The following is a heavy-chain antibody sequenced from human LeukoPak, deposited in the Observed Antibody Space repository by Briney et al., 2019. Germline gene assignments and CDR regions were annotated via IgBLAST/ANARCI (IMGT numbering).Heavy chain of an antibody. Sequence: PGGSLRLSCAASGFTFRSYAMNWVRQAPGKGLEWVSAISGTGGSSYYAESVKGRLTISRDNSKNTLYLHMNSLRAEDTAVYYCAKGNSYAFRSVNWFDSWGQGALVTVSS. V-gene: IGHV3-23*01. J-gene: IGHJ5*01. CDR1: GFTFRSYA. CDR3: AKGNSYAFRSVNWFDS. D-gene: IGHD3-3*01. CDR2: ISGTGGSS.